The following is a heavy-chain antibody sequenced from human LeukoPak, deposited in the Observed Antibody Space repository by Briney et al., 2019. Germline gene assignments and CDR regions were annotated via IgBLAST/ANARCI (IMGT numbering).Heavy chain of an antibody. CDR1: GLTVSSSY. CDR2: IYNDGST. J-gene: IGHJ6*02. D-gene: IGHD5-18*01. CDR3: AKGYGSPRSNYYYGMDV. Sequence: GGSLRLSCAASGLTVSSSYMSWVRQAPGKGLEWVSIIYNDGSTYYADSVKGRFTISRDNSKNTLYLRMNSLRAEDTAVYYCAKGYGSPRSNYYYGMDVWGQGTTVTVSS. V-gene: IGHV3-53*05.